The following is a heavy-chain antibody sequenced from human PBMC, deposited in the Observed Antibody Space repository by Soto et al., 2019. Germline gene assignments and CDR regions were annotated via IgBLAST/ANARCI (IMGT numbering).Heavy chain of an antibody. CDR1: GYPIRISNW. CDR3: ARREIQGPIDY. CDR2: IYYSGTT. Sequence: SETLSLTFLYSGYPIRISNWWGWIRQPPGKGLEWIGYIYYSGTTYYNPSLKSRVTMSVDTSKNQFSLKLTSVTAVDTAVYYCARREIQGPIDYWGQGTLVTVS. J-gene: IGHJ4*02. D-gene: IGHD1-26*01. V-gene: IGHV4-28*01.